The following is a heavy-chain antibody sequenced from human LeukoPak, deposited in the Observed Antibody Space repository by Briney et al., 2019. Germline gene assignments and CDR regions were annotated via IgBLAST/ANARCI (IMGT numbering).Heavy chain of an antibody. CDR1: GFTVSSNY. Sequence: PGGSLRLSCAASGFTVSSNYMSWFRQAPGKGLEWVGRIKPKTDGETTEYAAPVKDRFSISRDDSKSMMYLQMNSLKTEDTAVYYCITPLPYSAQGGQGTLVTVSS. CDR2: IKPKTDGETT. J-gene: IGHJ4*02. V-gene: IGHV3-15*01. CDR3: ITPLPYSAQ. D-gene: IGHD2-21*01.